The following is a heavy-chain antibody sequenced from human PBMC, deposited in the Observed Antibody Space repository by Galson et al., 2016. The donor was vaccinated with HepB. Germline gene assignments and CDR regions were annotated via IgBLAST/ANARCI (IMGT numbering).Heavy chain of an antibody. CDR1: GFTFSRYW. Sequence: SLRLSCAASGFTFSRYWMHWIRQAPGKGLVWVSRANSDGGSTAYADLVKGRFTVTRDNAKNMMYLQMNSLRVEDTAIYYCTGSIGATAPFDYWGQGTLVTVSS. CDR2: ANSDGGST. V-gene: IGHV3-74*01. J-gene: IGHJ4*02. CDR3: TGSIGATAPFDY. D-gene: IGHD6-13*01.